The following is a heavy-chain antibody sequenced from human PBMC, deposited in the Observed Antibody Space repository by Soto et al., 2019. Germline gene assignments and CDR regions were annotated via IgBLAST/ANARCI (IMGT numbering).Heavy chain of an antibody. CDR2: IYYSGST. D-gene: IGHD3-22*01. V-gene: IGHV4-31*03. J-gene: IGHJ4*02. CDR1: GGSFSSGIYY. Sequence: SVTLSLTCTVSGGSFSSGIYYWSWIRQHPGKGLEWIGYIYYSGSTYYNPSLKSRVTISLDTSTNQFSLNLSSVTPAHTAVYYCATEARSSGYLVYWGQGTLVTVSS. CDR3: ATEARSSGYLVY.